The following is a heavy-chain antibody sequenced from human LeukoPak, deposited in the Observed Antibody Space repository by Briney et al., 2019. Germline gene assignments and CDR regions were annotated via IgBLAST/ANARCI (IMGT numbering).Heavy chain of an antibody. CDR1: GGSISGSTYY. J-gene: IGHJ6*03. CDR3: ARETSQKGAHYMDV. V-gene: IGHV4-39*07. D-gene: IGHD3-16*01. Sequence: PSETLSLTCTVSGGSISGSTYYWGWIRQTPGKGLEWIGSIYYSGSTYYNPSLKSRVTISLDTSRNQFSLKLNSVTAADTAVYYCARETSQKGAHYMDVWGKGTTVTISS. CDR2: IYYSGST.